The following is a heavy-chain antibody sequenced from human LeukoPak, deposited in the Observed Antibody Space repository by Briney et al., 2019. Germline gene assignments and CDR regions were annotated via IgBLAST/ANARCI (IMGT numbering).Heavy chain of an antibody. CDR3: ARGQATVTTGQYYFDY. D-gene: IGHD4-17*01. CDR2: INHSGST. J-gene: IGHJ4*02. CDR1: GGSFSGYY. Sequence: PSETLSLTCAVYGGSFSGYYWSWIRQPPGKGLEWIGEINHSGSTNYNPSLKSRVTISVDTSKNQSSLKLSSVTAADTAVYYCARGQATVTTGQYYFDYWGQGTLVTVSS. V-gene: IGHV4-34*01.